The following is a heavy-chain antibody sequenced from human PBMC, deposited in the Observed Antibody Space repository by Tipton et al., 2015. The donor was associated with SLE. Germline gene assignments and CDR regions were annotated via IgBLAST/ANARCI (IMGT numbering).Heavy chain of an antibody. CDR2: VFYSGST. Sequence: TLSLTCTVSGGSVTSYYWSWIRQPPGKGLEWIGYVFYSGSTNYSPSLQRRVTMSLDTSKNRFSLKLYSVTAADTAVYYCARDKSYCSSTSCDFWYFDLWGRGTLVTVSS. V-gene: IGHV4-59*02. CDR3: ARDKSYCSSTSCDFWYFDL. J-gene: IGHJ2*01. CDR1: GGSVTSYY. D-gene: IGHD2-2*01.